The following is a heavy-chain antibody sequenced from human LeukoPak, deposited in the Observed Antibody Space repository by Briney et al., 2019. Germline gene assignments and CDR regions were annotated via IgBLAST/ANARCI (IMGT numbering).Heavy chain of an antibody. CDR1: GYSISSGYY. CDR3: ARDLLGMVVTAYEDFDY. Sequence: PSETLSLTCTVSGYSISSGYYWGWIRQPPGKGLEWIGNIYHSGSTYYNPSLKSRVTISVDTSKNQFSLKLSSVTAADTAVYYCARDLLGMVVTAYEDFDYWGQGTLVTVSS. V-gene: IGHV4-38-2*02. J-gene: IGHJ4*02. CDR2: IYHSGST. D-gene: IGHD2-21*02.